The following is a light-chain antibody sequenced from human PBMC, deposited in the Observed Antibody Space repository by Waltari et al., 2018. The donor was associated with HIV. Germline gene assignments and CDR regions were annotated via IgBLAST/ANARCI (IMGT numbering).Light chain of an antibody. V-gene: IGLV1-51*01. CDR2: DKN. CDR3: GTWDSSLSTSF. Sequence: QSVLTQPPSVSATPGQKLTISCSGGSSNIGNTSVSWYQQVPGTSPKLLIYDKNKRPSGIPDRFSGSKSGTSATLGVTGLQTGDEADYYCGTWDSSLSTSFFGGGTKLTVL. J-gene: IGLJ2*01. CDR1: SSNIGNTS.